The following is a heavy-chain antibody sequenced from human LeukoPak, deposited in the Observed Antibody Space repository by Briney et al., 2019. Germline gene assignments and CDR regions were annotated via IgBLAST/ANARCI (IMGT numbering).Heavy chain of an antibody. V-gene: IGHV4-39*07. Sequence: SETLFLTCTVSGGSISSSSYYWGWIRQPPGKGLEWIGSIYYSGSTYYNPSLKSRVTISVDTSKNQFSLKLSSVTAADTAVYYCARDSPYYGQSDYWGQGTLVTVSS. CDR1: GGSISSSSYY. CDR3: ARDSPYYGQSDY. CDR2: IYYSGST. D-gene: IGHD4-17*01. J-gene: IGHJ4*02.